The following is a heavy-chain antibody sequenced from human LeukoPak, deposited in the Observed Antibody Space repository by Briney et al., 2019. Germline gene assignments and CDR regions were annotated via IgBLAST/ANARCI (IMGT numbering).Heavy chain of an antibody. CDR1: GFTFSSYA. V-gene: IGHV3-23*01. CDR2: ISGSGGST. D-gene: IGHD2-15*01. Sequence: PGGSLRLSCAASGFTFSSYAMSWVRQAPGKGLEWVSAISGSGGSTYYADSVKGRFTISRDNSKNTLYLQMNSLRAEDTAVYYCARSGGGTLYYYMDVWGKGTTVTVSS. CDR3: ARSGGGTLYYYMDV. J-gene: IGHJ6*03.